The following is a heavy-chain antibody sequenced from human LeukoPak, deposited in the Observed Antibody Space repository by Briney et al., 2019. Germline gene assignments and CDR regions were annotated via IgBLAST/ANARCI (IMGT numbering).Heavy chain of an antibody. Sequence: PSGGSLRLSCAASGFNFRRYAMNWVRQAPGKGLEWVAVIWYDEDNRYYADSVKGRFTISRENSKNMLYLQMDSLRVEDTAVYYCARDRGEQLWPYYYYHGMDVWGQGTTVTVSS. CDR3: ARDRGEQLWPYYYYHGMDV. J-gene: IGHJ6*02. D-gene: IGHD5-18*01. CDR2: IWYDEDNR. CDR1: GFNFRRYA. V-gene: IGHV3-33*01.